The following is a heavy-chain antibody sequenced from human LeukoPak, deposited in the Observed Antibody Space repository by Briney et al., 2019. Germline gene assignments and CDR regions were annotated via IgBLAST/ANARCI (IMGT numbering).Heavy chain of an antibody. V-gene: IGHV4-59*01. CDR1: GGSISSYY. CDR2: IYYSGST. CDR3: ARCTSTSCYSWFDP. D-gene: IGHD2-2*01. Sequence: SETLSLTCTVSGGSISSYYWSWIRQPPGKGLEWIGYIYYSGSTNYNPSLKSRVTISVDTSKNQFSLELSSVTAADTAVYYCARCTSTSCYSWFDPWGQGTLVTVSS. J-gene: IGHJ5*02.